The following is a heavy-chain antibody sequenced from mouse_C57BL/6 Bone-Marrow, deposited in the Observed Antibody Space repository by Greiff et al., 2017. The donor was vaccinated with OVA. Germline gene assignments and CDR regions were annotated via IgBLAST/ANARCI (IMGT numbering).Heavy chain of an antibody. CDR1: GYTFTEYT. CDR2: FYPGSGSI. V-gene: IGHV1-62-2*01. Sequence: QVQLKESGAELVKPGASVKLSCKASGYTFTEYTIHWVKQRSGQGLEWIGWFYPGSGSIKYNEKFKDKATLTADKSSSTVYMELSRLTSEDSAVYFCARHEGGTGTGYYFDYWGQGTTLTVSS. CDR3: ARHEGGTGTGYYFDY. J-gene: IGHJ2*01. D-gene: IGHD4-1*01.